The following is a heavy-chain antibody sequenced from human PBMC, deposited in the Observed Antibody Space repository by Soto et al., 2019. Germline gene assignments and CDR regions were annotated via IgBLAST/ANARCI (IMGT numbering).Heavy chain of an antibody. CDR3: ARVEDYGNYYYYYMDV. J-gene: IGHJ6*03. D-gene: IGHD4-17*01. CDR1: GFTFSSYS. Sequence: GGSLRLSCAASGFTFSSYSMNWVRQAPGKGLEWVSSISSSSSYIYYADSVKGRFTISRDNAKNSLYLQMNSLRAEDTAVYYCARVEDYGNYYYYYMDVWGKGTTVTVSS. CDR2: ISSSSSYI. V-gene: IGHV3-21*01.